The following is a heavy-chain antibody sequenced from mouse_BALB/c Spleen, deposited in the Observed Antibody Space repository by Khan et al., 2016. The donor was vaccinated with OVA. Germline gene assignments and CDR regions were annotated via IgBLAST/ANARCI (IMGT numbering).Heavy chain of an antibody. CDR2: ISYSGNT. J-gene: IGHJ2*01. Sequence: VQLKESGPGLVKPSQSLSLTCTVTGYSITSDYAWNWIRQFPGNKLEWMGFISYSGNTNYNPSLKSRISITRDTSKNQFFLQLNSETTDDTARYYCARVYGGNFDYWGQGTTLTVSS. D-gene: IGHD1-1*01. CDR3: ARVYGGNFDY. CDR1: GYSITSDYA. V-gene: IGHV3-2*02.